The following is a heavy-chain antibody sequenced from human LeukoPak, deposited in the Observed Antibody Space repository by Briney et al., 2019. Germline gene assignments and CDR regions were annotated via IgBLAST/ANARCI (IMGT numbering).Heavy chain of an antibody. J-gene: IGHJ4*02. CDR2: ISNDGSNK. CDR3: AKAKPKNMVRGLIMRRESRYYFDY. V-gene: IGHV3-30*04. Sequence: GRSLRLSCAASGFTFSSYAMHWVRQAPGKGLEWVAVISNDGSNKYYADSVKGRFTISRDNSKNTLYLQMNSLRAEDTAVYYCAKAKPKNMVRGLIMRRESRYYFDYWGQGTLVTVSS. D-gene: IGHD3-10*01. CDR1: GFTFSSYA.